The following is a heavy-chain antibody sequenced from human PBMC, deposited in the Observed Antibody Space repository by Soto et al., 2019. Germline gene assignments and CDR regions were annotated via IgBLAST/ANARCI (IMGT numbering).Heavy chain of an antibody. V-gene: IGHV4-30-4*01. D-gene: IGHD6-13*01. CDR2: IYYSGST. Sequence: SETLSLTCTVSDGSVSSGDYYWSWIRQPPGKGLEWIGYIYYSGSTYYNPSLQSRVTISVDMSKNQFSLKLSSVTAADTAVYYCARVRRQQLVPYFDYWGQGTLVTVSS. J-gene: IGHJ4*02. CDR3: ARVRRQQLVPYFDY. CDR1: DGSVSSGDYY.